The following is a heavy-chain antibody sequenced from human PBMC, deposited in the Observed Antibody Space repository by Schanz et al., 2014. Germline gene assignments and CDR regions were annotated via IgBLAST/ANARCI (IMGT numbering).Heavy chain of an antibody. CDR2: LGGSTGGI. V-gene: IGHV3-23*04. CDR3: AKTLGGAGLTWYFDH. Sequence: EVQLVESGGGLVEPGGSLRLSCEASGFTFSTSAMSWVRQAPGKGLEWVSSLGGSTGGIYYADSVRGRFTISRDNFKNRLYLQMNSLRLEDTAIYYCAKTLGGAGLTWYFDHWGQGSLVTVSS. J-gene: IGHJ4*02. D-gene: IGHD3-10*01. CDR1: GFTFSTSA.